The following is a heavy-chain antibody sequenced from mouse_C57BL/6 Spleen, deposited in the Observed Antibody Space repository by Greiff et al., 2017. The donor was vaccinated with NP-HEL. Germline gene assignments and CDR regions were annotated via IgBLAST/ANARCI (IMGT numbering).Heavy chain of an antibody. CDR1: GYSITSGYY. V-gene: IGHV3-6*01. D-gene: IGHD4-1*01. CDR3: ARWDSWFAY. J-gene: IGHJ3*01. Sequence: EVQLVESGPGLVKPSQSLSLTCSVTGYSITSGYYWNWIRQFPGNKLEWMGYISYDGSNNYNPSLKNRISITRDTSKNQFFLKLNSVTTEDTATYYCARWDSWFAYWGQGTLVTVSA. CDR2: ISYDGSN.